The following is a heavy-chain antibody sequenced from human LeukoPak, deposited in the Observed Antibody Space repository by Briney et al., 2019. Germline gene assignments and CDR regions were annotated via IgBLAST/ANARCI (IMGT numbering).Heavy chain of an antibody. Sequence: ASVKVSCKASGYTFTSYYMHWVRQGPGQGVEWVGNINPSGGSTSYAQKFQGRVTMTRDMSTSTVYMELSSLRSEDTAVYYCARGGGVRDSSGYLGYFDYWGQGTLVTVSS. CDR1: GYTFTSYY. V-gene: IGHV1-46*01. J-gene: IGHJ4*02. CDR2: INPSGGST. CDR3: ARGGGVRDSSGYLGYFDY. D-gene: IGHD3-22*01.